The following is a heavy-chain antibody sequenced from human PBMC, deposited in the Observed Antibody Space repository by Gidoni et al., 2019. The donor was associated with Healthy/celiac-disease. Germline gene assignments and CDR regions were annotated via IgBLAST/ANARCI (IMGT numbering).Heavy chain of an antibody. V-gene: IGHV4-34*01. CDR2: SNHSGST. Sequence: QVQLQQWGAGLLKPSETLSLTCAVYGGSFSGYYWSWIRQPPGKGLEWIGESNHSGSTNYNPSLKSRVTISVDTSKNQFSLKLSSVTAADTAVYYCARRGARKQQPYFDPWGQGTLVTVSS. CDR1: GGSFSGYY. D-gene: IGHD6-13*01. CDR3: ARRGARKQQPYFDP. J-gene: IGHJ5*02.